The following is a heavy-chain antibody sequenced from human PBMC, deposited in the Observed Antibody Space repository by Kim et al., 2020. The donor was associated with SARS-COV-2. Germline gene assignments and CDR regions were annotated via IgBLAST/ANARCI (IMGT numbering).Heavy chain of an antibody. CDR1: GGSISSSSYY. J-gene: IGHJ4*02. Sequence: SETLSLTCTVSGGSISSSSYYWGWIRQPPGKGLEWIGSIYYSGSTYYNPSLKSRVTISVDTSKNQFSLKLSSVTAADTAVYYCARQSVQQFNTAMVTHFDYWGQGTLVTVSS. CDR3: ARQSVQQFNTAMVTHFDY. V-gene: IGHV4-39*01. D-gene: IGHD5-18*01. CDR2: IYYSGST.